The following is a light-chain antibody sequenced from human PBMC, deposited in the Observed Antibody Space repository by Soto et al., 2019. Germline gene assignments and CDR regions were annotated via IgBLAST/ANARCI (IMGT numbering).Light chain of an antibody. V-gene: IGKV1-39*01. CDR2: GAS. CDR1: QTIDNY. CDR3: QQTYTIPFA. J-gene: IGKJ2*01. Sequence: DMQMTQSPSSLSASVGDRVTITCRPSQTIDNYLNWYQHKPGKAPKLLIYGASTLQSGVSSRFTGSASGTEFTLPIDNLQAEDFATYYCQQTYTIPFAFGQGTKLEI.